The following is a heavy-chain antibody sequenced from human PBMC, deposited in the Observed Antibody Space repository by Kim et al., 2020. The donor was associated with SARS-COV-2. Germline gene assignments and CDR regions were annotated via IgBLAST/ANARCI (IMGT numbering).Heavy chain of an antibody. V-gene: IGHV4-59*01. Sequence: SETLSLTCTVSGGSISSYYWSWIRQPPGKGLEWIGYIYYSGSTNYNPSLKSRVTISVDTSKNQFSLKLSSVTAADTAVYYCARDRVLLWFGELFYWYFDLWGRGTLVTVSS. J-gene: IGHJ2*01. CDR1: GGSISSYY. D-gene: IGHD3-10*01. CDR2: IYYSGST. CDR3: ARDRVLLWFGELFYWYFDL.